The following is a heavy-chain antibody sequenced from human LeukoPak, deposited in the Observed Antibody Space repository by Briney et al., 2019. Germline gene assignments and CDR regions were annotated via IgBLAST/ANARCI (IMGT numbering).Heavy chain of an antibody. CDR1: GFTFSSYT. CDR2: VSSNGGST. Sequence: GGSLRLSXAASGFTFSSYTMHWVRQAPGKGLEYVSTVSSNGGSTYYANSVKGRFTISRDNSKNTLYLQMGSLRTEDMAVYYCARGPSPTRGSNYGHFDYWGQGTLVTVSS. D-gene: IGHD5-18*01. CDR3: ARGPSPTRGSNYGHFDY. J-gene: IGHJ4*02. V-gene: IGHV3-64*01.